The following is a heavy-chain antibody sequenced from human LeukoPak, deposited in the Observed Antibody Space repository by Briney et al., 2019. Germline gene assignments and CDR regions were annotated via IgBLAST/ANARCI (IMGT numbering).Heavy chain of an antibody. V-gene: IGHV3-21*01. J-gene: IGHJ4*02. CDR1: GFTFSSYS. CDR2: ISSSSSYI. Sequence: GGSLRLSCAASGFTFSSYSMNWVRQAPGKGLEWVSSISSSSSYIYYADSVKGRFTISRDNAKNSLYLQMNSLRAEDTAVYHCARYGRGEPIIDYWGQGTLVTVSS. D-gene: IGHD3-16*01. CDR3: ARYGRGEPIIDY.